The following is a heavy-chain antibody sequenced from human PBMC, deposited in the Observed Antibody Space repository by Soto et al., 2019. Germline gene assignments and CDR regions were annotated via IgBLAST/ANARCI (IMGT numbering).Heavy chain of an antibody. Sequence: PGGSLRLSCAASGFTFTRYSMNWVRQAPGKGLEWVSSISSTTNYIYYADSMKGRFTVSRDNAKNSVYLEMNSLSAEDMAVYYCARESEDLTSNFDYWGQGTLVTSPQ. CDR1: GFTFTRYS. CDR2: ISSTTNYI. CDR3: ARESEDLTSNFDY. V-gene: IGHV3-21*01. J-gene: IGHJ4*02.